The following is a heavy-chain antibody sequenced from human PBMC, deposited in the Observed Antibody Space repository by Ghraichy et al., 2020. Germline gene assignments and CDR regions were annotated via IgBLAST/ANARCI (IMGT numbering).Heavy chain of an antibody. CDR1: GFTFSSYG. D-gene: IGHD6-19*01. J-gene: IGHJ5*02. V-gene: IGHV3-30*18. CDR3: AKSTRQWLEYYNWFDP. CDR2: ISHDGSNK. Sequence: GGSLRLSCAASGFTFSSYGMHWVRQAPGKGLEWVAVISHDGSNKYYVDSVKGRFTISRDNSKNTLYLQMNSLRAEDTAVYYCAKSTRQWLEYYNWFDPWGQGTLVTVSS.